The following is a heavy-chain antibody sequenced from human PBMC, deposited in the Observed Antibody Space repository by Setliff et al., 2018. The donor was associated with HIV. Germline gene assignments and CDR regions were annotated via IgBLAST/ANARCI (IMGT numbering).Heavy chain of an antibody. CDR3: ARDQATGYEKVWFSWIDP. J-gene: IGHJ5*02. CDR1: GGTFSNYA. CDR2: IIPIFDTA. Sequence: SVKVSCKASGGTFSNYAFTWVRQAPGQGLEWMGGIIPIFDTANYAQKFQGRVTITADGSTSTAYMELSSLRFEDTATYYCARDQATGYEKVWFSWIDPWGQGTLVTVSS. V-gene: IGHV1-69*13. D-gene: IGHD5-12*01.